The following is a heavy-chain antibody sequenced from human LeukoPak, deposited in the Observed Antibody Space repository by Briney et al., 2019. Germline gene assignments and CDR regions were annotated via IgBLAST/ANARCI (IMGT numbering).Heavy chain of an antibody. J-gene: IGHJ4*02. Sequence: PSETLSLTCAVSGFSISSGYYWGRLRQPPGKGLEWIGSIYHSGSTYYNPSLKSRVTISVDTSKNQFSLKLSSVTAADTAVYYCARDRSSAYDIDYWGQGTLVTVSS. CDR1: GFSISSGYY. D-gene: IGHD6-6*01. CDR2: IYHSGST. V-gene: IGHV4-38-2*02. CDR3: ARDRSSAYDIDY.